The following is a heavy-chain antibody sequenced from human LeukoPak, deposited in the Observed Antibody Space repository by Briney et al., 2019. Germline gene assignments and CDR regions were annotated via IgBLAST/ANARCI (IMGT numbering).Heavy chain of an antibody. Sequence: PGGSLRLSCAASGFTFSSYAMSWVRQAPGKGLEWVSAISGSGGSTYYADSVKGRFTISRDNAKNSLYLQMNSLRAEDTAVYYCARDLFLGVAGYDSSGYLDYWGQGTLVTVSS. CDR3: ARDLFLGVAGYDSSGYLDY. V-gene: IGHV3-23*01. CDR1: GFTFSSYA. J-gene: IGHJ4*02. CDR2: ISGSGGST. D-gene: IGHD3-22*01.